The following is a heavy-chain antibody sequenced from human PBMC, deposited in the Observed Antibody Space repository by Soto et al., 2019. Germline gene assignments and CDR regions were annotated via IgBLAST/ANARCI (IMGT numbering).Heavy chain of an antibody. CDR2: IYYSGST. J-gene: IGHJ6*03. D-gene: IGHD2-2*01. CDR3: ARAPAAMAYYYYYMDV. Sequence: SETLSLTCTVSGCSISSYYWSWIRQPPGKGLEWIGYIYYSGSTNYNPSLKSRVTISVDTSKNQFSLKLSSVTAADTAVYYCARAPAAMAYYYYYMDVWGKGTTVTVSS. CDR1: GCSISSYY. V-gene: IGHV4-59*01.